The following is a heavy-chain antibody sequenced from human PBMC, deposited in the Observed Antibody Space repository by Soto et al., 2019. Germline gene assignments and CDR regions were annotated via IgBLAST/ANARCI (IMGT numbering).Heavy chain of an antibody. J-gene: IGHJ6*02. D-gene: IGHD6-19*01. V-gene: IGHV3-7*05. CDR3: ARDLGATGSGSVVAYYYQYGMDV. CDR1: EFTFSSYW. Sequence: EVQLVESGGGLVQPGGSLRLSCAASEFTFSSYWMNWVRQAPGKGLEWVANIKEDGSEKYYVDSVKGRFTISKDNAKKSLYLQMNRLVGEDTAVYYCARDLGATGSGSVVAYYYQYGMDVWGQGTTVTVSS. CDR2: IKEDGSEK.